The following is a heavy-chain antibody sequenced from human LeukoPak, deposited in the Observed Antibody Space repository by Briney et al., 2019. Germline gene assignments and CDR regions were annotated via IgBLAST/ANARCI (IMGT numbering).Heavy chain of an antibody. J-gene: IGHJ4*02. V-gene: IGHV4-59*01. D-gene: IGHD3-10*01. CDR3: ARFGDMFDY. CDR2: IYYSGST. CDR1: GGSISSYY. Sequence: SETLSLTCTVSGGSISSYYWSWIRQPPGKGLEWIGYIYYSGSTKYNPSLKSRVTISVDTSRNQFSLKLSSVTAADTTVYYCARFGDMFDYWGQGTLATVSS.